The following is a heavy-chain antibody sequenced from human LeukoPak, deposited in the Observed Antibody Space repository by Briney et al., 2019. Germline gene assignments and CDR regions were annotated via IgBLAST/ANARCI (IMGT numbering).Heavy chain of an antibody. D-gene: IGHD3-22*01. CDR2: ISGSGGST. V-gene: IGHV3-23*01. CDR3: AKDPYYYDSSGYYRYYFDY. CDR1: GFTFSSYA. Sequence: SGGSLRLSCAASGFTFSSYAMSWVRQAPGKGPEWVSAISGSGGSTYYADSVKGRFTISRDNSKNTLYLQMNSLRAEDTAVYYCAKDPYYYDSSGYYRYYFDYWGQGTLVTVSS. J-gene: IGHJ4*02.